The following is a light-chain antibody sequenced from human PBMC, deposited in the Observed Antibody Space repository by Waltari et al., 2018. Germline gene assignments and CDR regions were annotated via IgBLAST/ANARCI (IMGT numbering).Light chain of an antibody. V-gene: IGKV3-11*01. Sequence: EVVLTQSPATLSLSPGERATLSCRASQSVSVYLAWYPQKPGQAPRLLIYDASYMATGVPARFSGSGSGTDFTLTISSLEPEDFAVYYCQQRTDRPPVTFGQGTRVEMK. CDR3: QQRTDRPPVT. CDR2: DAS. CDR1: QSVSVY. J-gene: IGKJ1*01.